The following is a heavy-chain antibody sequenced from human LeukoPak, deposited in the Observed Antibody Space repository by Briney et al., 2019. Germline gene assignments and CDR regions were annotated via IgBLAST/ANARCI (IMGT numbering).Heavy chain of an antibody. V-gene: IGHV4-39*07. CDR2: IYYSGST. Sequence: PSETLSLTCTVSGGSISSYYWGWIRQPPGKGLEWIGSIYYSGSTYYNPSLKSRVTISVDTSKNQFSLKLSSVTAADTAVYYCARLGPAGIFDYYYSMDVWGKGSTVTVSS. CDR1: GGSISSYY. D-gene: IGHD6-13*01. J-gene: IGHJ6*03. CDR3: ARLGPAGIFDYYYSMDV.